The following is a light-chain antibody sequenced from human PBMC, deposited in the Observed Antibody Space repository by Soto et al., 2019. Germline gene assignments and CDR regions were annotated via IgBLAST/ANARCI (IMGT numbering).Light chain of an antibody. V-gene: IGKV3-20*01. CDR3: HQYGGSPRVT. J-gene: IGKJ4*01. Sequence: EIVLTQSPGTLSLSPGERATLSCRASQSVTSNYLAWYQQKPGQAPRLLIYGASSRATGIPDRFSGSGSGTDFTLTISRLEPEEFAVYYCHQYGGSPRVTFGGGTKLEIK. CDR2: GAS. CDR1: QSVTSNY.